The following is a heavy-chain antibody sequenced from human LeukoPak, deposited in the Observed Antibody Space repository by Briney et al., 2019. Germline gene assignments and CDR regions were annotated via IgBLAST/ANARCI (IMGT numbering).Heavy chain of an antibody. Sequence: ASVKVSCKVSGYTLTELSMHWVRQAPGKGLEWMGGFDPEDGETIYAQKFQGRVTMTEDTSTDTAYMELSSLRSEDTAVYYCASGMVATGHLYYYYMDVWGKGTTVTVSS. J-gene: IGHJ6*03. CDR1: GYTLTELS. D-gene: IGHD5-12*01. V-gene: IGHV1-24*01. CDR2: FDPEDGET. CDR3: ASGMVATGHLYYYYMDV.